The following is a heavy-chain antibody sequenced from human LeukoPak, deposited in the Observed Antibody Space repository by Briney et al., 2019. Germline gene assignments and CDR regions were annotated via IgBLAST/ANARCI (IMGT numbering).Heavy chain of an antibody. J-gene: IGHJ4*02. CDR2: ISYDGDNK. CDR1: GFTFSSYG. D-gene: IGHD2-2*01. V-gene: IGHV3-30*18. Sequence: PGGSLRLSCAASGFTFSSYGMHWVRQAPGKGLEWVAVISYDGDNKYYTDSVKGRFTTSRDNSKNTLYLQMNSLGAEDTAVYYCAKLDSTIDYWGQGTLVTVSS. CDR3: AKLDSTIDY.